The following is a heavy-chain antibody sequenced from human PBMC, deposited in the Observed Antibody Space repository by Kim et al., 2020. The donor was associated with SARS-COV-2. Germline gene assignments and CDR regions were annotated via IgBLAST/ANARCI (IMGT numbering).Heavy chain of an antibody. V-gene: IGHV3-48*03. CDR2: ISSSGSTI. CDR1: GFTFSSYE. Sequence: GGSLRLSCAASGFTFSSYEMNWVRQAPGKGLEWVSYISSSGSTIYYADSVKGRFTISRDNAKNSLYLQMNSLRAEDTAVYYCAREFSSGVRGIYWFDPWGQGTLVTVSS. J-gene: IGHJ5*02. D-gene: IGHD3-10*01. CDR3: AREFSSGVRGIYWFDP.